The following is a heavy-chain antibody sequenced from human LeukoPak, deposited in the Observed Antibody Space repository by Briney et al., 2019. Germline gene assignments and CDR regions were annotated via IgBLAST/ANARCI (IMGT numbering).Heavy chain of an antibody. CDR3: ARGGGWYN. Sequence: GGSLRLSCAASGVSFSGYAMHWVRQAPGKALEWVAVISYDGGNKYYAGSVKGRFTISRDNSKNTLYMQMNSLRAEDTAVYYCARGGGWYNWGQGTLVTVSS. CDR1: GVSFSGYA. D-gene: IGHD6-19*01. CDR2: ISYDGGNK. V-gene: IGHV3-30*04. J-gene: IGHJ4*02.